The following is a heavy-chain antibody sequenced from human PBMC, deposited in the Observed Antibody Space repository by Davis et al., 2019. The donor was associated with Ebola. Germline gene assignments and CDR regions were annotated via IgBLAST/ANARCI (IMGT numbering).Heavy chain of an antibody. J-gene: IGHJ5*02. CDR3: ARVIRWGGANNWFDP. V-gene: IGHV1-58*01. CDR2: IVVGSGNT. CDR1: GFTFTSSA. Sequence: AASVKVSCKASGFTFTSSAVQWVRQARGQRLEWIGWIVVGSGNTNYAQKFQERVTITRDTSASTAYMELSSLRSEDTAVYYCARVIRWGGANNWFDPWGQGTLVTVSS. D-gene: IGHD2-21*01.